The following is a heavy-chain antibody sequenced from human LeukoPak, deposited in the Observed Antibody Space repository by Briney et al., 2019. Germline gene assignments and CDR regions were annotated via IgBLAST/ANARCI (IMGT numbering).Heavy chain of an antibody. CDR3: AGGYYGSGSYHYYYYGMDV. CDR1: GGSISSYY. V-gene: IGHV4-4*07. J-gene: IGHJ6*02. CDR2: IYTSGSA. D-gene: IGHD3-10*01. Sequence: SETLSLTCTVSGGSISSYYWSWIRQPAGKGLEWIGRIYTSGSANYNPSLKSRVTMSVDTSKNQFSLKLSSVTAADTAVYYCAGGYYGSGSYHYYYYGMDVWGQGTTVTVSS.